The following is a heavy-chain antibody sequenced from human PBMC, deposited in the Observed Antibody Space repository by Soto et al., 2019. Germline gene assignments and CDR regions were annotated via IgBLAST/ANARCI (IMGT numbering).Heavy chain of an antibody. CDR1: GYTFTSYD. V-gene: IGHV1-8*01. CDR3: ARRAETNSWNGFGADKYYFDF. D-gene: IGHD1-20*01. CDR2: MNPNTGNS. J-gene: IGHJ4*02. Sequence: ASVKVSCKASGYTFTSYDIYWVRQATGQGLEWMGWMNPNTGNSGYAQKFQGRVTMTSDTSISTAHMELSSLRSEDTAVYYCARRAETNSWNGFGADKYYFDFWGQGTLVTVSS.